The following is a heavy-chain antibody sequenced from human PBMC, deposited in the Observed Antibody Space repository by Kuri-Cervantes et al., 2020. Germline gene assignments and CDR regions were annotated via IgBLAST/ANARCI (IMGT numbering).Heavy chain of an antibody. CDR1: GYTFTGYY. D-gene: IGHD3-3*01. CDR2: INPNSGGT. Sequence: ASVKVSCKASGYTFTGYYMHWGRQAPGQGLEWMGWINPNSGGTNYAQKFQGRVTMTRDTSISTAYMELSRLRSDDTSVYYCAREPVIFTILGVVTSDYYYGMDVWGQGTTVTVSS. V-gene: IGHV1-2*02. CDR3: AREPVIFTILGVVTSDYYYGMDV. J-gene: IGHJ6*02.